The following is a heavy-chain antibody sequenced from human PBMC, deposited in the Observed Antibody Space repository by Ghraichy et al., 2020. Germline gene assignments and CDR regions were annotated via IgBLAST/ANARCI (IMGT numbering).Heavy chain of an antibody. V-gene: IGHV3-74*01. CDR3: ARGTNDWKGIDY. D-gene: IGHD1-1*01. Sequence: GGSLRLSCAASAFTFSHYWMHWVRQAPGKGLVWVSHINPDGSYTNYADSVKGRFTISRDNAKDTLFLYMNSLRADDTAVYYCARGTNDWKGIDYWGQGTLVHISS. J-gene: IGHJ4*02. CDR1: AFTFSHYW. CDR2: INPDGSYT.